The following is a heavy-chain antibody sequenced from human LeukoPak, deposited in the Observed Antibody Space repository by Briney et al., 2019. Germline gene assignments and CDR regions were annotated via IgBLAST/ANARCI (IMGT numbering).Heavy chain of an antibody. Sequence: PGGSLRLSCAASGFTFFSHSFKWIRKAPGKGLEWVSSISIGGGNTKYADSVKGRFTISRDNAKNSVYLQMDNLRVEDTAVYYCARDSEIEENGDYFENWGQGTLVTVSS. V-gene: IGHV3-21*06. J-gene: IGHJ4*02. CDR1: GFTFFSHS. D-gene: IGHD2-21*01. CDR2: ISIGGGNT. CDR3: ARDSEIEENGDYFEN.